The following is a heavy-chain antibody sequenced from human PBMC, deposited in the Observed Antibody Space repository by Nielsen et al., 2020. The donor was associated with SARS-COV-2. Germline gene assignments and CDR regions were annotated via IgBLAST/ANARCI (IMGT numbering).Heavy chain of an antibody. V-gene: IGHV1-46*01. D-gene: IGHD4-17*01. Sequence: ASVKVSCKASGYTFTGYYMHWVRQAPGQGLEWMGWINPSGGSTSYAQKFQGRVTMTRDTSTSTVYMELSSLRSEDTAVYYCARWGRGYGDYEAGAFDIWGQGTMVTVSS. CDR2: INPSGGST. CDR3: ARWGRGYGDYEAGAFDI. CDR1: GYTFTGYY. J-gene: IGHJ3*02.